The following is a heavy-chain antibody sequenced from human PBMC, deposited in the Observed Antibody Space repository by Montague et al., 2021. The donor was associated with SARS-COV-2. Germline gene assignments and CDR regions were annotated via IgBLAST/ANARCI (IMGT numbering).Heavy chain of an antibody. Sequence: SETLSLTCTVSGGSISSYYWSWIRQPPGKGLEWIGYIYYSGSTNYNPSLKSRVTISVDTSKNQFSLKLSSVTAADTAVYYCAREGGSYLPFDYWGQGTLVTVSS. CDR2: IYYSGST. D-gene: IGHD1-26*01. J-gene: IGHJ4*02. V-gene: IGHV4-59*01. CDR1: GGSISSYY. CDR3: AREGGSYLPFDY.